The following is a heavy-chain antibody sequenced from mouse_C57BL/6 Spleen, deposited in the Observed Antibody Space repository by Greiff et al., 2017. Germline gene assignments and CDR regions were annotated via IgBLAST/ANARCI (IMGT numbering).Heavy chain of an antibody. CDR2: IDPSDSYT. Sequence: QVQLQQPGAELVKPGASVKLSCKASGYTFTSYWMQWVKQRPGQGLEWIGEIDPSDSYTNYNQKFKGKATLTVDTSSSTAYMQLSSLTSEDSAVYYCANDYGSRFAYWGQGTLVTVSA. J-gene: IGHJ3*01. CDR3: ANDYGSRFAY. CDR1: GYTFTSYW. D-gene: IGHD1-1*01. V-gene: IGHV1-50*01.